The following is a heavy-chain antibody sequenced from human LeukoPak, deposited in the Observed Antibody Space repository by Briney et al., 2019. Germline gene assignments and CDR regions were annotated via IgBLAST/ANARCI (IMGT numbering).Heavy chain of an antibody. J-gene: IGHJ4*02. CDR1: GFTFSKHP. D-gene: IGHD3-9*01. V-gene: IGHV3-23*01. CDR3: ARGDDISPGRVLEY. Sequence: GGSLRLSCVASGFTFSKHPMSWVRQAPGNGLELGSAINERGDITKYADSVMRRFTISRDNSKNTLYLQMNSLRAEDTAVYYCARGDDISPGRVLEYWGRGTLVTVSS. CDR2: INERGDIT.